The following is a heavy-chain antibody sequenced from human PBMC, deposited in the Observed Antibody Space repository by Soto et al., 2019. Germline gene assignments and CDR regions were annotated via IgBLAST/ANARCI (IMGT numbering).Heavy chain of an antibody. V-gene: IGHV1-24*01. CDR3: ATEGTGSSGYYPSFVSY. CDR2: FDPEDGET. CDR1: GYTLTELS. J-gene: IGHJ4*02. Sequence: ASVKVSCKVSGYTLTELSMHWVRQAPGKGLEWMGGFDPEDGETIYAQKFQGRVTMTEDTSTDTAYMELSSLRSEDTAVYYCATEGTGSSGYYPSFVSYWGQGTLVTVSS. D-gene: IGHD3-22*01.